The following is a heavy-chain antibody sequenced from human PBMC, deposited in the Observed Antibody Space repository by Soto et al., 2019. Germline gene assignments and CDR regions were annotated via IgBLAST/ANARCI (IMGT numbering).Heavy chain of an antibody. CDR3: ARSKILDIQYYYYGMDV. J-gene: IGHJ6*02. V-gene: IGHV3-33*01. D-gene: IGHD5-12*01. CDR2: IWYDGSNK. Sequence: GGSLRLSCAASGFTFSSYGMHWVRQAPGKGLEWVAVIWYDGSNKYYADSVKGRFTISRDNSKNTLYLQMNSLRAEDTAVYYCARSKILDIQYYYYGMDVWGQGTTVTVSS. CDR1: GFTFSSYG.